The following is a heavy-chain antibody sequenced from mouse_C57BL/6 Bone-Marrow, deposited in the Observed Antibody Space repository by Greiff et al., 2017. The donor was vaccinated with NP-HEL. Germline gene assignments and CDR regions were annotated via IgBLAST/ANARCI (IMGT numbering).Heavy chain of an antibody. CDR2: INPNYGTT. V-gene: IGHV1-39*01. D-gene: IGHD1-1*01. J-gene: IGHJ4*01. CDR1: GYSFTDYN. Sequence: EVQLQQSGPELVKPGASVKISCKASGYSFTDYNMNWVKQSNGKSLEWIGVINPNYGTTSYNQKFKGKATLTVDQSSSTAYMQLNSLTSEDSAFYYCAKSHYGSIYYAMDYWGQGTSVTVSS. CDR3: AKSHYGSIYYAMDY.